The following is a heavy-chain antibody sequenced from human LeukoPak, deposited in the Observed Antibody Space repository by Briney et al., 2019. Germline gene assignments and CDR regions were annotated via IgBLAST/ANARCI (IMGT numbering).Heavy chain of an antibody. Sequence: SSGTLSLTCAVSVGSINSGNWWSWVRQSPGKGLEWIGEINHSGSTNYNPSLKSRVTISVDTSKNQFSLKLSSVTAADTAGYYCASYGDYTWGSWFDPWGQGTLVTVSS. CDR3: ASYGDYTWGSWFDP. V-gene: IGHV4-4*02. CDR1: VGSINSGNW. CDR2: INHSGST. J-gene: IGHJ5*02. D-gene: IGHD4-17*01.